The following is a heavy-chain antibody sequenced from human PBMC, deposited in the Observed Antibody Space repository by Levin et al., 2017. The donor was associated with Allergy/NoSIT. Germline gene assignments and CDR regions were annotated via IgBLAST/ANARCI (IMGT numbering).Heavy chain of an antibody. CDR2: ISYDGSNK. Sequence: GGSLRLSCAASGFTFSSYGMHWVRQAPGKGLEWVAVISYDGSNKYYADSVKGRFTISRDNSKNTLYLQMNSLRAEDTAVYYCAKDRGDYVFDYWGQGTLVTVSS. V-gene: IGHV3-30*18. CDR1: GFTFSSYG. CDR3: AKDRGDYVFDY. D-gene: IGHD4-17*01. J-gene: IGHJ4*02.